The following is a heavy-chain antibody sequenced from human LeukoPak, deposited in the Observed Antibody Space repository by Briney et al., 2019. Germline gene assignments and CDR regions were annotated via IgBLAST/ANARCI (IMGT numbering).Heavy chain of an antibody. J-gene: IGHJ3*02. V-gene: IGHV4-61*02. D-gene: IGHD6-6*01. Sequence: SETLSLTCTVSGGSISSGSYYWSWIRQPAGKGLEWIGRIYTSGSTNYNPSLKSRVTISVDTSKNQFSLKLSSVTAADTAVYYCARTPLYSSSSAVDAFDIWGQGTMVTVSS. CDR1: GGSISSGSYY. CDR3: ARTPLYSSSSAVDAFDI. CDR2: IYTSGST.